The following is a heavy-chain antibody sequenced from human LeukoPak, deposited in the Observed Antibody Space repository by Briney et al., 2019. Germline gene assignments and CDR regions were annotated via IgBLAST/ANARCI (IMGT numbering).Heavy chain of an antibody. J-gene: IGHJ4*02. CDR1: GFSLRISGMC. Sequence: SGPALVKPTQTLTLTCTFSGFSLRISGMCVSWIRQPPGKALEWLARINWDDHKFYTTSLKTRLTISKDTSKNQVVLTMTNMDPVDTATYYCARTIYSDSWHYFDSWGQGTLVSVSS. CDR3: ARTIYSDSWHYFDS. D-gene: IGHD6-13*01. CDR2: INWDDHK. V-gene: IGHV2-70*17.